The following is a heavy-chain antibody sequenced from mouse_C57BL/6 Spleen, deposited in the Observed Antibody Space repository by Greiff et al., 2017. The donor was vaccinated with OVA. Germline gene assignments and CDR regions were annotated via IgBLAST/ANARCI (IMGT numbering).Heavy chain of an antibody. J-gene: IGHJ2*01. CDR2: ISDGGSYT. CDR3: ARDYGSSHYFDY. CDR1: GFTFSSYA. Sequence: EVQRVESGGGLVKPGGSLKLSCAASGFTFSSYALSWVRQTPEKRLEWVATISDGGSYTYYPDNVKGRFAISRDNAKNNLYLQMSHLKSEDTAMYYCARDYGSSHYFDYWGQGTTLTVSS. D-gene: IGHD1-1*01. V-gene: IGHV5-4*01.